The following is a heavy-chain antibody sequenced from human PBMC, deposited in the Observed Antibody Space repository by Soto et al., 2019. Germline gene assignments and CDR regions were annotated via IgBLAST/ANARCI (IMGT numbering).Heavy chain of an antibody. Sequence: ASVKGSWKGSGYTLTRYGMHWVRQAPGQRLEWMGWINAGNGNTKYSQKFQGRVTITRDTSASTAYMELSSLRSEDTAVYYCARVSLETTVTSVLGYWGQGTLVTVSS. CDR2: INAGNGNT. CDR1: GYTLTRYG. V-gene: IGHV1-3*01. D-gene: IGHD4-4*01. CDR3: ARVSLETTVTSVLGY. J-gene: IGHJ4*02.